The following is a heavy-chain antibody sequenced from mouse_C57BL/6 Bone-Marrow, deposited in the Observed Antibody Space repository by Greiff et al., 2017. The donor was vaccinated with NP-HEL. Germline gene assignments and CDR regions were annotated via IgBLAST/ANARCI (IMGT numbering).Heavy chain of an antibody. CDR2: IYPRSGNT. D-gene: IGHD2-2*01. CDR1: GYTFTSYG. J-gene: IGHJ3*01. V-gene: IGHV1-81*01. Sequence: QVQLQQSGAELARPGASVKLSCKASGYTFTSYGISWVRQRTGQGLEWIGEIYPRSGNTYYNEKFKGTATLTADTSSSTAYMELRSLTSEDSAVYFCARGTMVTTWFAYWGQGTLVTVSA. CDR3: ARGTMVTTWFAY.